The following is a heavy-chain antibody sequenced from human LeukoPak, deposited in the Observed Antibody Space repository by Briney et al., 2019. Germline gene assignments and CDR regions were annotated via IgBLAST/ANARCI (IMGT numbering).Heavy chain of an antibody. D-gene: IGHD1-26*01. Sequence: GGSLRLSCAASGFTFSSYSMNWVRQAPGKGLEWVAVISYDGSNKYYADSVKGRFTISRDNSKNTLYLQMNSLTTEDTAVYYCAKDFQWELLRNFFDYWGQGTLVTVSS. CDR2: ISYDGSNK. CDR3: AKDFQWELLRNFFDY. J-gene: IGHJ4*02. CDR1: GFTFSSYS. V-gene: IGHV3-30*18.